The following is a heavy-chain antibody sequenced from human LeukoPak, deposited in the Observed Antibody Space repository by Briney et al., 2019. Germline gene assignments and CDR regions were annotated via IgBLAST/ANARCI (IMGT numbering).Heavy chain of an antibody. CDR2: IYYSGST. CDR3: ARPAHYGSGSYPYYFDY. J-gene: IGHJ4*02. V-gene: IGHV4-59*01. D-gene: IGHD3-10*01. Sequence: PSETLSLTCTVSGGSMSSYYWRWIRHPPGKGLEWIGYIYYSGSTNYNPALKSRVTISVDTSKNQFSLKLSSVTAADTAVYYCARPAHYGSGSYPYYFDYWGQGTLVTVSS. CDR1: GGSMSSYY.